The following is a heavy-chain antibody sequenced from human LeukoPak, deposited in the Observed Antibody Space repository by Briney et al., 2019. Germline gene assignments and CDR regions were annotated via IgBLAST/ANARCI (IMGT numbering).Heavy chain of an antibody. CDR3: AREAIAGWDY. CDR1: GGSISSYY. Sequence: SETLSLTCTVSGGSISSYYWSWIRQPPGKGLEWIGYIYYSGSTNYNPSLKSRVTISVDTSKNQFSLKLSSVTAADTAVYYCAREAIAGWDYWGQGTLVTVSS. J-gene: IGHJ4*02. V-gene: IGHV4-59*01. D-gene: IGHD6-13*01. CDR2: IYYSGST.